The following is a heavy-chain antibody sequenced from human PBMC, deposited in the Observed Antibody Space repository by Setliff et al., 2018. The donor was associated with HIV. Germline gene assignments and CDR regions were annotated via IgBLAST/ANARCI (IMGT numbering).Heavy chain of an antibody. Sequence: GSLRLSCAASGFTFRNYKFNWVRQAPGRGLEWVSSISIGSGGAIDYADSVQGRFTISRDNSKNSLYLQMNSLRVEDTAVYYCARVRDYYDSGAQAFDIWGQGTMVTVSS. D-gene: IGHD3-22*01. CDR1: GFTFRNYK. CDR3: ARVRDYYDSGAQAFDI. CDR2: ISIGSGGAI. V-gene: IGHV3-48*03. J-gene: IGHJ3*02.